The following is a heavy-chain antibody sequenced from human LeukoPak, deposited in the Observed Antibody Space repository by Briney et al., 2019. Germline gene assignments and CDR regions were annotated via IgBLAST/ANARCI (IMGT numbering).Heavy chain of an antibody. CDR3: ARGKGAVAGTRALAAFDI. CDR2: ISYDGSNK. CDR1: GFTFSSYA. J-gene: IGHJ3*02. Sequence: PGGSLRLSCAASGFTFSSYAMHWLRQAPGKGLEWVAVISYDGSNKYYADSVKGRFTISRDNSKNTLYLQMNSLRAEDTAVYYCARGKGAVAGTRALAAFDIWGQGTMVTVSS. V-gene: IGHV3-30-3*01. D-gene: IGHD6-19*01.